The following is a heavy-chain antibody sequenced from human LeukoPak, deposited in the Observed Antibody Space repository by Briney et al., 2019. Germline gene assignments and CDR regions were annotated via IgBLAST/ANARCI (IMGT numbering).Heavy chain of an antibody. CDR2: IYYSGST. CDR1: GGSVSSGGYY. J-gene: IGHJ4*02. CDR3: ARADTAMVTIDY. Sequence: SETLSLTCTVSGGSVSSGGYYWSWIRQHPGKGLEWIGYIYYSGSTYYNPSLKGRVTISVDTSKNQFSLKLSSVTAADTAVYYCARADTAMVTIDYWGQGTLVTVSS. V-gene: IGHV4-31*03. D-gene: IGHD5-18*01.